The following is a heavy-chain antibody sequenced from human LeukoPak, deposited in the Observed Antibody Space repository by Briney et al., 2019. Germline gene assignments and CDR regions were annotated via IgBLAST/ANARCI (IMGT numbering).Heavy chain of an antibody. D-gene: IGHD3-10*01. V-gene: IGHV4-39*01. CDR3: ARPGAWGSLDY. Sequence: PSETLSLTCTVSGGSISSTNSYWGWLRQPPGKGLEWIGTIYYSRSTYYNPSLRSRVTISVDTTKNQFSLKLSSVTAADTAVYYCARPGAWGSLDYWGQGTLVTVSS. CDR2: IYYSRST. J-gene: IGHJ4*02. CDR1: GGSISSTNSY.